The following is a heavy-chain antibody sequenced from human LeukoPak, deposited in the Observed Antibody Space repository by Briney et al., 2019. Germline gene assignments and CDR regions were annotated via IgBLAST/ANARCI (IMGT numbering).Heavy chain of an antibody. J-gene: IGHJ3*02. V-gene: IGHV3-9*01. Sequence: GGSLRLSCAASGFTFDDYAMHWVRQAPGKGLEWVSGISWNSGSIGYADSVKGRFTISRDNAKNSLYLQMNSLRAEDTALYYCAKDIWTYGDYVPYAFDIWGQGTMVTVSS. D-gene: IGHD4-17*01. CDR3: AKDIWTYGDYVPYAFDI. CDR2: ISWNSGSI. CDR1: GFTFDDYA.